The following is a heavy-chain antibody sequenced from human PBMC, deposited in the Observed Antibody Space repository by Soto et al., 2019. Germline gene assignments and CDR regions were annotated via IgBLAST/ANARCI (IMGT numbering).Heavy chain of an antibody. CDR3: ANKDYDSSEYYYYGMDV. J-gene: IGHJ6*02. D-gene: IGHD3-22*01. CDR1: GGSFSSYI. Sequence: QVQLVQSGAEVKKPGSSVKVSCKASGGSFSSYIISWVRQAPGQGLEWMGRIIPILGIANYAQKFQGRVTITADKSTSTTYMELSSLRSEDTAVYYCANKDYDSSEYYYYGMDVWGQGITVTVSS. V-gene: IGHV1-69*02. CDR2: IIPILGIA.